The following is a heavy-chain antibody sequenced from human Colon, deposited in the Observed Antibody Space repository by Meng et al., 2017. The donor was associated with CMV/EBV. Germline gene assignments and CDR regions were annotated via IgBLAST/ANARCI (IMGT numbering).Heavy chain of an antibody. V-gene: IGHV3-23*01. CDR1: GFTFSNFT. D-gene: IGHD4-11*01. CDR3: ARHYSKGYYYFGLDG. CDR2: ISNSVSDT. Sequence: GESLKISCAASGFTFSNFTMSWVRQAPGKGLEWVSSISNSVSDTYYADSVKGRFTISRDNSKNTLYLQMNSLGAEDTAVYYCARHYSKGYYYFGLDGWGQGNTVTVS. J-gene: IGHJ6*02.